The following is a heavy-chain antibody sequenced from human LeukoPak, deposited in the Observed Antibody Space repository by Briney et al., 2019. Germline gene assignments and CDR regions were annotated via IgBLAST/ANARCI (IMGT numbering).Heavy chain of an antibody. V-gene: IGHV5-51*01. D-gene: IGHD2-21*02. J-gene: IGHJ2*01. CDR2: IYPGDSDT. Sequence: GESLKISCKGSGYSFTSYWIGWVRQMPGKGLEWMGIIYPGDSDTRYSPSFQGQVTISADKSISTAYLQWSSLKASDTAMYYCARGDSPYCGGDCYPRPPYLGYFDLWGRGTLVTVSS. CDR3: ARGDSPYCGGDCYPRPPYLGYFDL. CDR1: GYSFTSYW.